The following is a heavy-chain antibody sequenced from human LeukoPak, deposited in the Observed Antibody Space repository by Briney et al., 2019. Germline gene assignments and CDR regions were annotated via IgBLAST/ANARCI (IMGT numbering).Heavy chain of an antibody. Sequence: GTSLRLSCAASGFTFNSFAIHWVRQTPGKGLEGVARISSDGSNKKYTDSVKGRFTISRDNSKSTVYLQMNSLTVEDTAVYYCARDRGSSSLSASYFDYWGQGALVTVSS. CDR1: GFTFNSFA. V-gene: IGHV3-30*04. CDR3: ARDRGSSSLSASYFDY. CDR2: ISSDGSNK. D-gene: IGHD6-13*01. J-gene: IGHJ4*02.